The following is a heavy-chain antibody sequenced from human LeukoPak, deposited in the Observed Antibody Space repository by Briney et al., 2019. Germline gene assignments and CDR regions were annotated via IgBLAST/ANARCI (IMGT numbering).Heavy chain of an antibody. CDR1: GYTFTGYY. Sequence: GASVKVSCKASGYTFTGYYMHWVRQAPGQGLEWMGRINPNSGGTNYAQKFQGRVTMPRDTSISTAYMELSRLRSDDTAVYYCARGVPDSSGLTFDYWGQGTLVTVSS. J-gene: IGHJ4*02. D-gene: IGHD3-22*01. V-gene: IGHV1-2*06. CDR2: INPNSGGT. CDR3: ARGVPDSSGLTFDY.